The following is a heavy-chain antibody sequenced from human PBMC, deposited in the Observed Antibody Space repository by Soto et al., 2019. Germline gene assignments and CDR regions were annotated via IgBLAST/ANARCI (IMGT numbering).Heavy chain of an antibody. J-gene: IGHJ4*02. D-gene: IGHD3-10*01. CDR3: ASATSHYASGRYEGGNYPFDY. Sequence: QVQLQQWGSGLLKPSETLSLTCAVYGGSLSGYYWSWIRQSPGKGLAWIGQITHSGSANYHPSLRGPVAIVHPTTGYACSLELIFATPGDTSIYSCASATSHYASGRYEGGNYPFDYWGQGTLVTVSS. V-gene: IGHV4-34*01. CDR2: ITHSGSA. CDR1: GGSLSGYY.